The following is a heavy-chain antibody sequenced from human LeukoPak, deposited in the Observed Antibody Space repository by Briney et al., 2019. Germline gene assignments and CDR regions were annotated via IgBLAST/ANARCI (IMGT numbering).Heavy chain of an antibody. J-gene: IGHJ5*02. V-gene: IGHV4-30-4*08. CDR1: GGSISSGDYY. CDR2: IYYSGST. D-gene: IGHD3-3*01. Sequence: SQTLSLTCTVSGGSISSGDYYWSWIRQPPGKGLEWIGYIYYSGSTYYNPSLKSRVTISVDTSKNQFSLKLSSVTAADTAVYYCARDPITIFGVVQNWFDPWGQGTLATVSS. CDR3: ARDPITIFGVVQNWFDP.